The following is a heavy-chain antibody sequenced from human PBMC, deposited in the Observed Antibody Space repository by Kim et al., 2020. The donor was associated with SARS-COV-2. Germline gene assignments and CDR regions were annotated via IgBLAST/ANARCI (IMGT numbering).Heavy chain of an antibody. Sequence: GESLRLSCTTSGFTFSHYSMSWVRQTPEKGLEWVATIDGPTTNTHYTDSVKGRFTISRDNSHDTLYLHMSSLRAEDTAIYYCATWLQSHFDYWGQGTLVT. J-gene: IGHJ4*02. CDR3: ATWLQSHFDY. V-gene: IGHV3-23*05. D-gene: IGHD4-4*01. CDR1: GFTFSHYS. CDR2: IDGPTTNT.